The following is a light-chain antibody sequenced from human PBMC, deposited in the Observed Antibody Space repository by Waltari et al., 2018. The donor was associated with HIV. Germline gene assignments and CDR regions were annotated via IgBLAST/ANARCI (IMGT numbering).Light chain of an antibody. J-gene: IGLJ2*01. CDR1: SYNIVAGYD. CDR3: QSYDSSLSGSVV. V-gene: IGLV1-40*01. Sequence: QSVLTQPPSVSGAPGQRVTISCHGSSYNIVAGYDVNWYRQLPGTAPKLLIYGDNNRPSGVPDRFSGSKSGTSASLAITGLQAEDEANYYCQSYDSSLSGSVVFGGGTKLTVL. CDR2: GDN.